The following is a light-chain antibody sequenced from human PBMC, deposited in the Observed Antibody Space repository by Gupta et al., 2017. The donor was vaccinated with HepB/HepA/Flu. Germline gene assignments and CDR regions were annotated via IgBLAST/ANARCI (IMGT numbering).Light chain of an antibody. CDR1: QSISSY. V-gene: IGKV1-39*01. CDR2: AAS. Sequence: DIQMTQSPSSLSASVGDRVTITCRASQSISSYLNWYQQKPGKGPKLLIYAASSLQSGLPSRFRGSGSGTDFTLTISRPQPEDFATYFFQEIYSTARTFGEGTKMEIK. J-gene: IGKJ2*01. CDR3: QEIYSTART.